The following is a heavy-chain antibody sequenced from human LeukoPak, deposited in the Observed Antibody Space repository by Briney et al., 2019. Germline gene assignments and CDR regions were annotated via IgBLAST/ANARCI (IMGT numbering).Heavy chain of an antibody. Sequence: QPGGSLRLSRAASGFTFSSYAMSWVRQAPGKGLEWVSAISGSGGSTYYADSVKGRFTISRDNSKNTLYLQMNSLRAEDTAVYYCAKDLGRLHDYSNYRSWFDPWGQGTLVTVSS. CDR2: ISGSGGST. V-gene: IGHV3-23*01. J-gene: IGHJ5*02. D-gene: IGHD4-11*01. CDR3: AKDLGRLHDYSNYRSWFDP. CDR1: GFTFSSYA.